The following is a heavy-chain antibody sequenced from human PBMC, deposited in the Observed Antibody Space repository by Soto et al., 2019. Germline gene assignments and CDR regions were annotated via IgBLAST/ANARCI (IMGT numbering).Heavy chain of an antibody. V-gene: IGHV1-69*06. D-gene: IGHD3-22*01. Sequence: ASVKVSCKASGGTFSSYAISWVRQAPGQGLEWMGGIIPIFGTANYAQKFQGRVTITADKSTSTAYMELSSLRSEDTAVYYCAGYYDCSGYRIYYFDYWGQGTMVTVYS. CDR2: IIPIFGTA. J-gene: IGHJ4*02. CDR1: GGTFSSYA. CDR3: AGYYDCSGYRIYYFDY.